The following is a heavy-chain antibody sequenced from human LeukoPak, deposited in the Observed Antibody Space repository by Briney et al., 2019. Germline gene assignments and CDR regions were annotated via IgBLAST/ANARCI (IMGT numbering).Heavy chain of an antibody. D-gene: IGHD3-10*01. CDR1: GGSISSGDYY. J-gene: IGHJ3*02. CDR3: AREYYYGSGSNSAFDI. CDR2: IYYSGST. Sequence: SETLSLTCTVSGGSISSGDYYWSWIRQPPGKGLEWIGYIYYSGSTYYNPSLKSRVTISVDTSKNQFSLKLSSVTAADTAVYYCAREYYYGSGSNSAFDIWGQGTMVTVSS. V-gene: IGHV4-30-4*01.